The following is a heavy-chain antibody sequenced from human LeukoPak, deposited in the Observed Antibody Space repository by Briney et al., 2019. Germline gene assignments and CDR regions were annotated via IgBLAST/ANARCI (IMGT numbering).Heavy chain of an antibody. V-gene: IGHV3-33*01. CDR1: GFSFSSYA. Sequence: GGSLRLSCAASGFSFSSYAMHWVRQAPGKGLEWVAVIWYDGGNKYYGDSVKGRFTISRDNSKNTLYLQMNSLRAEDTAVYYCARGPGLQGRDGYNHYYYGLDVWGQGTKVTVSS. CDR2: IWYDGGNK. CDR3: ARGPGLQGRDGYNHYYYGLDV. D-gene: IGHD5-24*01. J-gene: IGHJ6*02.